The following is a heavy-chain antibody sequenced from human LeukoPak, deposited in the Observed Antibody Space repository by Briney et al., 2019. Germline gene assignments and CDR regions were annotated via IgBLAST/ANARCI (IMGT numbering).Heavy chain of an antibody. D-gene: IGHD3-22*01. V-gene: IGHV3-11*01. CDR2: ISSRDNLI. Sequence: PGGSLRLSCAASGFSANDYYMNWIRQAPGKGLEWVSYISSRDNLIYYADSVKGRFTVSVDNAKNSLYLHLNSLRTEDTAVYYCAREQWFRWEYWGQGVLVTVSA. CDR3: AREQWFRWEY. J-gene: IGHJ4*02. CDR1: GFSANDYY.